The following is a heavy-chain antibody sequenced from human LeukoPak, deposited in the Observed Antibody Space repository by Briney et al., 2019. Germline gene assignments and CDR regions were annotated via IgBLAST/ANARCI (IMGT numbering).Heavy chain of an antibody. D-gene: IGHD5-12*01. CDR2: IYTSGST. Sequence: SSETLSPTCTVSGGSISSGSYYWSWIRQPAGKGLEWIGRIYTSGSTNYNPSLKSRVTISVDTSKNQFSLKLSSVTAADTAVYYCARANRYDLHFDYWGQGTLVTVSS. CDR1: GGSISSGSYY. CDR3: ARANRYDLHFDY. V-gene: IGHV4-61*02. J-gene: IGHJ4*02.